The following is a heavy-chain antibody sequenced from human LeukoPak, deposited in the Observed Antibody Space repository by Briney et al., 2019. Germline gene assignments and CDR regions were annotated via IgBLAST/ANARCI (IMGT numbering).Heavy chain of an antibody. V-gene: IGHV3-23*01. CDR3: ARDICGGDCYWAFDY. Sequence: GGSLRLSCAASGFTFSSYAMNWVRQAPGKGLEWVSVISGSGGSTYYADSVKGRFTISRDNSKNTLYLQMNSLRAEDTAVYYCARDICGGDCYWAFDYWGQGTLVTVSS. J-gene: IGHJ4*02. CDR1: GFTFSSYA. D-gene: IGHD2-21*01. CDR2: ISGSGGST.